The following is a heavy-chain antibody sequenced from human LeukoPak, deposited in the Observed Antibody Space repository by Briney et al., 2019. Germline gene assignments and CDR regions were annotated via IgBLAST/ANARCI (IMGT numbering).Heavy chain of an antibody. CDR1: GFTFSSYA. J-gene: IGHJ5*02. CDR3: AKQALEEYQLLYRNWFDP. CDR2: ISYDGSNK. D-gene: IGHD2-2*02. V-gene: IGHV3-30-3*02. Sequence: PGGSLRLSCAASGFTFSSYAMHWVRQAPGKGLEWVAVISYDGSNKYYADSVKGRFTISRDNSKNTLYLQMNSLRAEDTAVYYCAKQALEEYQLLYRNWFDPWGQGTLVTVSS.